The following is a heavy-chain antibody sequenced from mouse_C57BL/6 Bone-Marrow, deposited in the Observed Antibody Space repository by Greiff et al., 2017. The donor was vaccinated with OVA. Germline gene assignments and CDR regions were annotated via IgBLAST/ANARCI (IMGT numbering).Heavy chain of an antibody. J-gene: IGHJ1*03. CDR3: ARSSHYYGSSHWYFDV. Sequence: QVQLKQPGAELVRPGTSVKLSCKASGYTFTSYWMHWVKQRPGQGLEWIGVIDPSDSYTNYNQKFKGKATLTVDTSSSTAYMQLSSLTSEDSAVYYCARSSHYYGSSHWYFDVWGTGTTVTVSS. CDR1: GYTFTSYW. D-gene: IGHD1-1*01. V-gene: IGHV1-59*01. CDR2: IDPSDSYT.